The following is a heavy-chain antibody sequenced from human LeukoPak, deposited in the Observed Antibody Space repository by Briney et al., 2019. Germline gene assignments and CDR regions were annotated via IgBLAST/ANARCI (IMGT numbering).Heavy chain of an antibody. CDR1: GYTFTNYG. CDR3: AREESIGSYQFLNEY. CDR2: ISAYNGNT. Sequence: ASVKVSCKASGYTFTNYGISWVRQAPGQGLEWMGWISAYNGNTNYAQKLQGRVTMTTDTSTSTAYMEVRSLRSDDTAVYYCAREESIGSYQFLNEYWGQGTLVTVSS. D-gene: IGHD1-26*01. V-gene: IGHV1-18*01. J-gene: IGHJ4*02.